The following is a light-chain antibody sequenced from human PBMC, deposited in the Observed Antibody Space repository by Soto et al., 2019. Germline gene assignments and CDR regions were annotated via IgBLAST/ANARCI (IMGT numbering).Light chain of an antibody. CDR1: QSVSSN. V-gene: IGKV3D-15*01. J-gene: IGKJ1*01. Sequence: EIVITQSPATLSVSPGERATLSCRASQSVSSNLAWYQQKPGQAPRLLIHGATTRETGIPARFSGSGSGTEFTLTISSLQSEDFAVAYCQQYNNWTRTFGQGTKVDIK. CDR3: QQYNNWTRT. CDR2: GAT.